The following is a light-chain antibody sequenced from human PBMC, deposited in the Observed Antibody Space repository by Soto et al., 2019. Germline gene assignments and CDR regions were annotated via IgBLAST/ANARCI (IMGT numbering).Light chain of an antibody. CDR2: SNN. V-gene: IGLV1-44*01. CDR3: AAWDDSLNGLYV. CDR1: SSNIGSNT. J-gene: IGLJ1*01. Sequence: VLTQPPSASGPPGQRVTISCTGSSSNIGSNTVNWYQQLPGTAPKLLIYSNNQRPSGVPDRFSGSKSGTSASLAISGLQSEDEADYYCAAWDDSLNGLYVFGTGTKVTVL.